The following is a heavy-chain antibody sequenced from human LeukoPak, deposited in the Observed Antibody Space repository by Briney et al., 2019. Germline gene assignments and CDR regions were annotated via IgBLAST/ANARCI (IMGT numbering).Heavy chain of an antibody. D-gene: IGHD5-24*01. Sequence: GGSLRLSCAAPGFTCSRYGMHWVRQAPGKGLEWVAFIRYDGSNKYYADSVKGRFTISRDNSKNTLYLQMNSLRAEDTAVYYCARDAPPGWLQLDYWGQGTLVTVSS. CDR2: IRYDGSNK. CDR3: ARDAPPGWLQLDY. CDR1: GFTCSRYG. J-gene: IGHJ4*02. V-gene: IGHV3-30*02.